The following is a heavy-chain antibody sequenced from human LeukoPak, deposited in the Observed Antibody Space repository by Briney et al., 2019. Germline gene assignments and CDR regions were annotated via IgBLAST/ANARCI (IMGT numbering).Heavy chain of an antibody. CDR3: AKDPRTPNCSGGSCYPARDYFDY. Sequence: GRSLRLSCAASGFTFSSYGMHWVRQAPGKGLEWVAVISYDGSNKYYADSVKGRFTISRDNFKNTLYLQMNSLRAEDTAVYYCAKDPRTPNCSGGSCYPARDYFDYWGQGTLVTVSS. V-gene: IGHV3-30*18. D-gene: IGHD2-15*01. CDR1: GFTFSSYG. J-gene: IGHJ4*02. CDR2: ISYDGSNK.